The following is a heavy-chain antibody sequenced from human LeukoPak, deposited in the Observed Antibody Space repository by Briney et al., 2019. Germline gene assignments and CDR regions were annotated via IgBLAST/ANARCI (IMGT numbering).Heavy chain of an antibody. V-gene: IGHV1-8*01. CDR1: GYTFTSYD. D-gene: IGHD3-22*01. J-gene: IGHJ4*02. CDR3: ARTPYYYDSSGYYYTFDY. CDR2: MNPNSGNT. Sequence: ASVKVFCKASGYTFTSYDINWVRQATRQGLEWMGWMNPNSGNTGYAQKFQGRVTMTRNTSISTAYMELSSLRSEDTAVYYCARTPYYYDSSGYYYTFDYWGQGTLVTVSS.